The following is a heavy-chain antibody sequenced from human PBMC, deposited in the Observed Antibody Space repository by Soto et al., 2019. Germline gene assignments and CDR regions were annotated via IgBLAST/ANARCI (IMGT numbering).Heavy chain of an antibody. CDR1: CGSISSSSYY. D-gene: IGHD6-13*01. Sequence: SETLSLTCTVSCGSISSSSYYWGWIRQPPGKGLEWIGSIYYSGSTYYNPSLKSRVTISVDTSKNQFSLKLSSVTAADTAVYYCARQSSSPTPFDYWGQGTLVTVPS. V-gene: IGHV4-39*01. J-gene: IGHJ4*02. CDR3: ARQSSSPTPFDY. CDR2: IYYSGST.